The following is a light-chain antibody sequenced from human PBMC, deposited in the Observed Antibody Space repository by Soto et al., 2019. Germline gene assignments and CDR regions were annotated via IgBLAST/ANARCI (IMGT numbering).Light chain of an antibody. J-gene: IGKJ4*01. V-gene: IGKV3-15*01. Sequence: EIVMTQSPATLSVSPGERATLSCRASQGVSSNLAWYQQKPGQAPRLLIYGASTRATGIPARFSGSGSGTEFTLTISSLQSEDFAVYYCQQRSNWPRTFGGGTKVDIK. CDR3: QQRSNWPRT. CDR2: GAS. CDR1: QGVSSN.